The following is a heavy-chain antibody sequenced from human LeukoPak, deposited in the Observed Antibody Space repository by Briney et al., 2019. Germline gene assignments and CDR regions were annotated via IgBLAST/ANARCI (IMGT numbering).Heavy chain of an antibody. Sequence: ASVKVSCKASGYTFTGYYMHWVRQAPGQGLEWMGWINPNSGGTNYAQKFQGRVTMTRDTSISTAYMELSRLRSEDTAVYYCARTYYYDSSGYYYVDAFDIWGQGTMVTVSS. J-gene: IGHJ3*02. CDR2: INPNSGGT. CDR1: GYTFTGYY. CDR3: ARTYYYDSSGYYYVDAFDI. D-gene: IGHD3-22*01. V-gene: IGHV1-2*02.